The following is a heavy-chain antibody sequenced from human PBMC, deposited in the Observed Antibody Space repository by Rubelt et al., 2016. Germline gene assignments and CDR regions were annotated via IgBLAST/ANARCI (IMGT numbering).Heavy chain of an antibody. CDR3: ATTGRSWD. D-gene: IGHD6-13*01. V-gene: IGHV1-24*01. J-gene: IGHJ4*02. Sequence: QAPGKGLEWIGGFDPEDGETIYAQKFQGRVTMTEDTSTDTAYMELSSLRSEDTAVYYCATTGRSWDWGQGTLVTVSS. CDR2: FDPEDGET.